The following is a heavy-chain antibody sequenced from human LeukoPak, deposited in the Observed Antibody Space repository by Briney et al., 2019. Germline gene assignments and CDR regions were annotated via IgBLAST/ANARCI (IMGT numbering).Heavy chain of an antibody. J-gene: IGHJ6*03. Sequence: ASVKVSCKASGYTFTGYYMHWVRQAPGQGLEWMGWINPNSGGTNYAQKFQGRVTMTRDTSISTAYMELSRLRSDDTAVYYCARDWGGPSSSPHPDYYYYYYMDVWGKGTTVTVSS. CDR1: GYTFTGYY. V-gene: IGHV1-2*02. CDR2: INPNSGGT. D-gene: IGHD6-6*01. CDR3: ARDWGGPSSSPHPDYYYYYYMDV.